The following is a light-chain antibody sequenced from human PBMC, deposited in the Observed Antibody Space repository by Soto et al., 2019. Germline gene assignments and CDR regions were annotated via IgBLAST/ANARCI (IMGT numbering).Light chain of an antibody. CDR3: QHYNDWPHAFT. V-gene: IGKV3-15*01. CDR2: GAS. Sequence: EILMTESPATLSVSPGQRATRSCRASQSLSRNLAWYQQKPCQAPRLLSYGASTRASGIPARFSGSGPGTAFALTLSSLQYQDFALYYCQHYNDWPHAFTFGPGTQVDL. J-gene: IGKJ3*01. CDR1: QSLSRN.